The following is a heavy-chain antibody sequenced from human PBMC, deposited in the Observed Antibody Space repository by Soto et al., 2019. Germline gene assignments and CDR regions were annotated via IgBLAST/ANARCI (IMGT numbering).Heavy chain of an antibody. D-gene: IGHD3-22*01. CDR3: ARAVNHYYGMDV. Sequence: GASVKVSCKASGYTFTSYGISWARQAPGQGLEWMGGIIPIFGTANYAQKFQGRVTITADESTSTAYMELSSLRSEDTAVYYCARAVNHYYGMDVWGQGTTVTVSS. CDR2: IIPIFGTA. CDR1: GYTFTSYG. V-gene: IGHV1-69*13. J-gene: IGHJ6*02.